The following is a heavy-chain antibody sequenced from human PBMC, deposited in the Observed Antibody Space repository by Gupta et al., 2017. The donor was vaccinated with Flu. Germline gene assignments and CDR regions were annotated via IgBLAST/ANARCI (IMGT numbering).Heavy chain of an antibody. CDR3: AKAPTNYQYYFYMDL. CDR1: GFTFSAYG. Sequence: EVWLLESGGDLIQRGGSLRLSCTVSGFTFSAYGMTWVRQAPGKGLEWVSSVSPSGGSTFYADSVKGRFTISRDNSRNTLYLQMDRLSADDTAVYYCAKAPTNYQYYFYMDLWGKGTTVSVS. J-gene: IGHJ6*03. V-gene: IGHV3-23*01. CDR2: VSPSGGST. D-gene: IGHD5-24*01.